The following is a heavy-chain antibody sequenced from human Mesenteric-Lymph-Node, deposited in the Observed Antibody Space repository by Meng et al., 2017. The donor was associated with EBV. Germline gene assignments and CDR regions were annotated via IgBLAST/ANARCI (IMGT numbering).Heavy chain of an antibody. J-gene: IGHJ2*01. D-gene: IGHD4-17*01. CDR3: ARDAGGDYWYFDL. V-gene: IGHV4-59*01. CDR2: IYDSGST. CDR1: GGSFSSYY. Sequence: VQLKGSGPGLWKPSVALSLICTVSGGSFSSYYWSWVRQSPGKGLEWIGYIYDSGSTDYNPSLKSRVTISVDTSKNQFSLKLNSVTAADTAVYYCARDAGGDYWYFDLWGRGTLVTVSS.